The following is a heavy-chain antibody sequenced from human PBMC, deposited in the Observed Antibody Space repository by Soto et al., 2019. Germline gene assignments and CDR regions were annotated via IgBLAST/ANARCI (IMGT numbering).Heavy chain of an antibody. V-gene: IGHV1-69*13. CDR3: ARVWDRTNWFDP. J-gene: IGHJ5*02. Sequence: SVKVSCKASGGTFSSYAISWVRQAPGQGLEWMGGIIPTFGTANYAQKFQGRVTITADESTSTAYMELSSLRSEDTAVYYCARVWDRTNWFDPWGQGTLVTVSS. CDR1: GGTFSSYA. CDR2: IIPTFGTA. D-gene: IGHD3-16*01.